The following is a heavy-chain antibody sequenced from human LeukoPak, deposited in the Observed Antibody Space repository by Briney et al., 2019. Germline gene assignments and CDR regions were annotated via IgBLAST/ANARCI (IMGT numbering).Heavy chain of an antibody. CDR2: ISSRSSSM. Sequence: GWSLRLSCAASGFTFSSYSMNWVRQAAGKGREWVSYISSRSSSMYYADSVKGRSNISRDNAKNSLYLQMTSLRDEATAVHYCARGPIIAPLDYWGQGTLVTVSS. D-gene: IGHD3-16*02. J-gene: IGHJ4*02. CDR1: GFTFSSYS. CDR3: ARGPIIAPLDY. V-gene: IGHV3-48*02.